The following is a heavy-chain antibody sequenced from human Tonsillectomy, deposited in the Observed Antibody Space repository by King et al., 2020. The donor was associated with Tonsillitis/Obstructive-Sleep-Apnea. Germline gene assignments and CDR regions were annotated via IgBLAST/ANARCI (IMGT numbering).Heavy chain of an antibody. CDR3: AIVPNRGRHYYLDY. J-gene: IGHJ4*01. CDR1: GFTFSSYA. D-gene: IGHD1-26*01. Sequence: VQLVESGGGLVQPGGSLRLSCAASGFTFSSYAMSWVRQAPGKGLEWVSAISGNARSTYYADSVKGRFTISRDNSKNTLHLQMNSLRAEDTAVYYCAIVPNRGRHYYLDYWGHGTLFTVS. V-gene: IGHV3-23*04. CDR2: ISGNARST.